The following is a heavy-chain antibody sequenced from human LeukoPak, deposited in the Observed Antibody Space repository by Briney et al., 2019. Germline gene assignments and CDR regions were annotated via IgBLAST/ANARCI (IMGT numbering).Heavy chain of an antibody. Sequence: SQTLSLTCTVSGGSISSGSYYWSWIRQPAGKALEWIGRIYTSGSTNYNPSLKSRVTISVDTSKNQFSLKLNSVTAADTAVYYCARHSSFDYWGQGTLVTVSS. V-gene: IGHV4-61*02. CDR1: GGSISSGSYY. J-gene: IGHJ4*02. CDR3: ARHSSFDY. CDR2: IYTSGST.